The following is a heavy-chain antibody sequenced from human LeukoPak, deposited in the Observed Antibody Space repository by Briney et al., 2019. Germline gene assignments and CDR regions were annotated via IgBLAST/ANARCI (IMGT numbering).Heavy chain of an antibody. D-gene: IGHD6-13*01. CDR2: IYHSGST. CDR3: AREAIAAATEDY. CDR1: GGSISSGGYY. V-gene: IGHV4-30-2*01. J-gene: IGHJ4*02. Sequence: PSETLSLTCTVSGGSISSGGYYWSWIRQPPGKGLEWIGYIYHSGSTYYNPSLKSRVTISVDRSKNQFSLKLSSVTAADTAVYYCAREAIAAATEDYWGQGTLVTVSS.